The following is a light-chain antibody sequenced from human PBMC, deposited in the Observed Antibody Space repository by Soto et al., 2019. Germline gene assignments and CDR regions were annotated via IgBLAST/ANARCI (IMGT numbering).Light chain of an antibody. J-gene: IGKJ3*01. CDR1: QAISNY. Sequence: DIQLTQSPSTLSASVGDRVTITCRASQAISNYLAWYQQKPGKVPQLLIYFASTLQSVVPSRFSGSGSGPDFTITISSLQPADFATYYCQNCISAPFSFGPGTKVDLK. CDR3: QNCISAPFS. V-gene: IGKV1-27*01. CDR2: FAS.